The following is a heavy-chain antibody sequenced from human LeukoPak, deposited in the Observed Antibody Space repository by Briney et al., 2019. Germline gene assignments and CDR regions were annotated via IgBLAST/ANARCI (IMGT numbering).Heavy chain of an antibody. Sequence: ESGGSLRLSCAASGFTFSSYSMNWVRQAPGKGLEWVSYINSRGSTIYYADSVKGRFTISRDNAKNSLFLQMNSLRAEDTAVYYCAREGSGSYYWYFDLWGRGTLVTVSS. V-gene: IGHV3-48*04. D-gene: IGHD1-26*01. J-gene: IGHJ2*01. CDR2: INSRGSTI. CDR3: AREGSGSYYWYFDL. CDR1: GFTFSSYS.